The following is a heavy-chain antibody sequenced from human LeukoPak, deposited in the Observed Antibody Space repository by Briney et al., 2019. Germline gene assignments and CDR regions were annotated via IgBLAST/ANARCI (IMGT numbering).Heavy chain of an antibody. Sequence: GGSLRLSCAASGFTFSDYNMYWIRQAPGKGPEWVSGISWNSGSIGYADSVKGRFTISRDNAKNSLYLQMNSLRAEDTALYYCAKAGGKAAAGLDYWGQGTLVTVSS. D-gene: IGHD6-13*01. CDR2: ISWNSGSI. J-gene: IGHJ4*02. V-gene: IGHV3-9*01. CDR3: AKAGGKAAAGLDY. CDR1: GFTFSDYN.